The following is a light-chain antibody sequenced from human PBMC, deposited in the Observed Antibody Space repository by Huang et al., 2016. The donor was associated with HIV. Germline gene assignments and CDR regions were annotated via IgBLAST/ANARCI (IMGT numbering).Light chain of an antibody. J-gene: IGKJ3*01. CDR2: DVS. CDR3: QQRSEWFT. V-gene: IGKV3-11*01. CDR1: QSVGTY. Sequence: EIVLTQSPATLSLSPGERATLSCWASQSVGTYLAWYQQRPGQAPRLLIYDVSNRATGIPDRFSGSGSGTDFTLTISSLEPEDFAVYYCQQRSEWFTFGPGTKVDMK.